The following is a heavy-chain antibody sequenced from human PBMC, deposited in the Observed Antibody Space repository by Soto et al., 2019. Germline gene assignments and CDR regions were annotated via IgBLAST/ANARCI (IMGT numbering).Heavy chain of an antibody. D-gene: IGHD6-6*01. CDR2: FDPEDGET. Sequence: ASVKVSCKVSGYTLTELSMHWVRQAPGKGLEWMGGFDPEDGETIYAQKFQGRVTMTEDTSTDTAYMELSSLRSEDTAVYYCATSARKAYMVYYYYYYMDVWGKGTTVTVS. CDR1: GYTLTELS. V-gene: IGHV1-24*01. CDR3: ATSARKAYMVYYYYYYMDV. J-gene: IGHJ6*03.